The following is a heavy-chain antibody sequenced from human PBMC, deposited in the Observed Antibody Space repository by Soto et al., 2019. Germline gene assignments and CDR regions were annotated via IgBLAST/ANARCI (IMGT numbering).Heavy chain of an antibody. Sequence: QVQLQESGPGLVKPSQTLSHTCTVSGGSISNVDSYLNWIRQHPVKGLEWIGYIHYSGTTLYNPSLKSRITISVDTSNNQFSLNLSSVTAADTAMYYCARTTQGFDFWGQGTLVTVSS. CDR3: ARTTQGFDF. V-gene: IGHV4-31*03. CDR1: GGSISNVDSY. D-gene: IGHD4-17*01. CDR2: IHYSGTT. J-gene: IGHJ4*02.